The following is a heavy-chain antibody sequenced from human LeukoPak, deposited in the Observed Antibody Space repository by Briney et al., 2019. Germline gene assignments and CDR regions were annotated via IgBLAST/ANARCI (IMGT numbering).Heavy chain of an antibody. D-gene: IGHD4-17*01. V-gene: IGHV1-69*05. CDR1: GGTFSSYA. CDR2: IIPIFGTA. Sequence: SVKVSCKASGGTFSSYAISWVRQAPGQGLEWMGGIIPIFGTANYAQKFQGRVTITTNESTSTAYMELSSLRSEDTAVYYCARNSDYGCNWFDPWGQGTLVTVSS. J-gene: IGHJ5*02. CDR3: ARNSDYGCNWFDP.